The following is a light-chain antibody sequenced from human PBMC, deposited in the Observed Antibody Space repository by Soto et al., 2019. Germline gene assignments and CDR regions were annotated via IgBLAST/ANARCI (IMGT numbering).Light chain of an antibody. J-gene: IGLJ1*01. CDR3: CSYAGSSTFYV. CDR1: SSDVGSYNR. CDR2: EVS. Sequence: QSVLTQPPSVSGSPGQSVTISCTGTSSDVGSYNRVSWYQQPPGTAPKLMIYEVSNRPSGVPDRFSGSKSGNTASLTISGLQAEDEADYYCCSYAGSSTFYVFGTGTKV. V-gene: IGLV2-18*02.